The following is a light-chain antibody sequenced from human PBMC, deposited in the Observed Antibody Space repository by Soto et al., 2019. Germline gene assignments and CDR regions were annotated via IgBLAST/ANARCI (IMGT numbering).Light chain of an antibody. Sequence: QPVLTQSPSASASLGASVKLTCTLSSGHSSYAIAWHQQEPEKGPRYLMKLNSDGSHRRGDGIPDRFSGSSSGAERFLTISSLQSEDEADYYCQTWGTGIQVFGSGTKLTVL. J-gene: IGLJ1*01. V-gene: IGLV4-69*01. CDR2: LNSDGSH. CDR3: QTWGTGIQV. CDR1: SGHSSYA.